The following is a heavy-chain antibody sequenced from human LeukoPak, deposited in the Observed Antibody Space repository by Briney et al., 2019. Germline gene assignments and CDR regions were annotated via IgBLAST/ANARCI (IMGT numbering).Heavy chain of an antibody. J-gene: IGHJ4*02. Sequence: GRSLRLSCAASGFTFSSYGMHWVRQAPGKGLEWVAVISYDGSSKYYADSVKGRFTISRDNSKNTLYLQMNSLRAEDTAVYYCAKDPGGGEPPRYWGQGTLVTVSS. D-gene: IGHD3-10*01. V-gene: IGHV3-30*18. CDR2: ISYDGSSK. CDR1: GFTFSSYG. CDR3: AKDPGGGEPPRY.